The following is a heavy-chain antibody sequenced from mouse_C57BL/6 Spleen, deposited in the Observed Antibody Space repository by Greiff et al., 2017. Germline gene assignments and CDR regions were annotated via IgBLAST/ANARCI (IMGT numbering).Heavy chain of an antibody. CDR3: ARGDTGPLDY. D-gene: IGHD4-1*01. J-gene: IGHJ4*01. V-gene: IGHV1-76*01. Sequence: VQLVESGAELVRPGASVKLSCKASGYTFTDYYINWVKQRPGQGLEWIARIYPGSGNTYYNEKFKGKATLTAETSSSTAYMQRSSLTSEDPAVYFCARGDTGPLDYWGQGTSVTVSS. CDR2: IYPGSGNT. CDR1: GYTFTDYY.